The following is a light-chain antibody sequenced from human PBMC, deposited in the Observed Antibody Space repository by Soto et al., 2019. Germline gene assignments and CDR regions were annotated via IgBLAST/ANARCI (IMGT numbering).Light chain of an antibody. Sequence: QSALTQPASVSGSPGQSITVSCTGTSSDIGGYNYVSWYQQYPGEAPKVIIYDVSDRPSGVSNRFSGSKSGNTASLTISGLQTEDEADYYCSSYTSSITLVVFGTGTKLTVL. V-gene: IGLV2-14*03. CDR3: SSYTSSITLVV. CDR1: SSDIGGYNY. CDR2: DVS. J-gene: IGLJ1*01.